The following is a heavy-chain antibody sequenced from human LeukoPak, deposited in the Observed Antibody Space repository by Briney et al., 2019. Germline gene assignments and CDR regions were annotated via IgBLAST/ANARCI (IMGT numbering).Heavy chain of an antibody. Sequence: PGGSLRLSCAASGXTFSSYAMSWVRQAPGKGLEWVSAISGSGGSTYYADSVKGRFTISRDNSKNTLYLQMNSLRAEDTAVYYCAKEPTRPGGSRYFDYWGQGTLVTVSS. J-gene: IGHJ4*02. D-gene: IGHD2-15*01. CDR1: GXTFSSYA. CDR3: AKEPTRPGGSRYFDY. V-gene: IGHV3-23*01. CDR2: ISGSGGST.